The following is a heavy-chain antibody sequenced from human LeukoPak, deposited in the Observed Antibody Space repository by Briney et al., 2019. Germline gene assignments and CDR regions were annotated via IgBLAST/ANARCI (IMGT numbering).Heavy chain of an antibody. CDR3: TTEQGYDFWSAPSWGWFDP. Sequence: GGSLRLSCAASGFTVSSNYMSWVRQAPGKGLEWVGRIKSKTDGGTTDYAAPVKGRFTISRDDSKNTLYLQMNSLKTEDTAVYYCTTEQGYDFWSAPSWGWFDPWGQGTLVTVSS. J-gene: IGHJ5*02. V-gene: IGHV3-15*01. CDR2: IKSKTDGGTT. D-gene: IGHD3-3*01. CDR1: GFTVSSNY.